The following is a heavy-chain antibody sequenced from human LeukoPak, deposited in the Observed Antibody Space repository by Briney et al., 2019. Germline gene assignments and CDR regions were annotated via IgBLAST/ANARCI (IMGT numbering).Heavy chain of an antibody. CDR2: INHSGST. J-gene: IGHJ4*02. CDR3: ARGLGSGWYNFDY. Sequence: PSETLSLTCAVYGGSFSGYYWSWIRQPPGKGLEWIGEINHSGSTNYNPSLKSQVTISVDTSKNQFSLKLSSVTAADTAVYYCARGLGSGWYNFDYWGQGTLVTVSS. CDR1: GGSFSGYY. D-gene: IGHD6-19*01. V-gene: IGHV4-34*01.